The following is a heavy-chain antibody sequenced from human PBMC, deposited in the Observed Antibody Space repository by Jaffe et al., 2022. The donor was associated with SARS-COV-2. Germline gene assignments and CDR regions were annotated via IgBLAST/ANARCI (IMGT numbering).Heavy chain of an antibody. V-gene: IGHV3-49*05. CDR3: TSRGRAVADPFDY. J-gene: IGHJ4*02. Sequence: EVQLVESGGGLVKPGRSLRLSCTASGFTFGDYAMSWFRQAPGKGLEWVGFIRSKAYGGTTEYAASVKGRFTISRDDSKSIAYLQMNSLKTEDTAVYYCTSRGRAVADPFDYWGQGTLVTVSS. CDR1: GFTFGDYA. CDR2: IRSKAYGGTT. D-gene: IGHD6-19*01.